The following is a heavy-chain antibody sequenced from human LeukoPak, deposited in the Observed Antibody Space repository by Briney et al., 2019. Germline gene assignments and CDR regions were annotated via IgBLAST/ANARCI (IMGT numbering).Heavy chain of an antibody. CDR2: IYYSGST. CDR1: GGSISSSSYY. Sequence: SETPSLTCTVSGGSISSSSYYWGWIRQPPGKGLEWIGSIYYSGSTYYNPSLKSRVTISVDTSKNQFSLKLSSVTAADTAVYYCATLREYSSSPAGDYWGQGTLVTVSS. V-gene: IGHV4-39*05. CDR3: ATLREYSSSPAGDY. J-gene: IGHJ4*02. D-gene: IGHD6-6*01.